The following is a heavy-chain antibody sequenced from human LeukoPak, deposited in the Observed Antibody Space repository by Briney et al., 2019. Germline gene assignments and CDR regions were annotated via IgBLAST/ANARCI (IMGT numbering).Heavy chain of an antibody. V-gene: IGHV4-30-2*01. CDR1: GGSISSGGYY. CDR3: ARAPPELNFDY. CDR2: IYHSGST. D-gene: IGHD1-26*01. Sequence: SETLSLTCTVSGGSISSGGYYWNWIRQPPGKGLEWIGYIYHSGSTYYNPSLKSRVTISVDTSKNQFSLKLSSVTAADTAVYYCARAPPELNFDYWGQGTLVTVSS. J-gene: IGHJ4*02.